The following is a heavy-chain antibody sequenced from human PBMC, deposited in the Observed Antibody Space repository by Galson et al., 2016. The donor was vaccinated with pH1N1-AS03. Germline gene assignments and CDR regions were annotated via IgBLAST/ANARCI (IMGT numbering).Heavy chain of an antibody. V-gene: IGHV3-23*01. Sequence: SLRLSCAASGFTFSTYAMSWVRQAPGKGLEWVSSISGADLSTYYADSVKGRFTVSRDNSKNTLYLQMNGLRAEDTAIYYCANPRASGTTMVTRLDYWGQG. CDR1: GFTFSTYA. CDR2: ISGADLST. J-gene: IGHJ4*02. D-gene: IGHD5-18*01. CDR3: ANPRASGTTMVTRLDY.